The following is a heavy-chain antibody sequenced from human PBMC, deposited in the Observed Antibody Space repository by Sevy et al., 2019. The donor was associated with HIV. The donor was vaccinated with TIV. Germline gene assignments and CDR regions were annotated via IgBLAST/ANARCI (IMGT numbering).Heavy chain of an antibody. CDR2: ISYDGSNK. V-gene: IGHV3-30*04. CDR3: ARGGQPYFDWLFSGMDV. D-gene: IGHD3-9*01. Sequence: GGSLRLSCAASGFTFSSYAMHWVRQAPGKGLEWVAVISYDGSNKYDADSVKGRFTISRDNSKNTLYLQMNSLRAEDTAVYYCARGGQPYFDWLFSGMDVRGQGTTVTVSS. J-gene: IGHJ6*02. CDR1: GFTFSSYA.